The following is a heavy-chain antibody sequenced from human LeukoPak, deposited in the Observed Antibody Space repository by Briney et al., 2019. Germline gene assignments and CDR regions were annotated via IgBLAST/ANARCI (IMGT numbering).Heavy chain of an antibody. CDR2: IKQDGSEK. CDR3: AREVDTAMVLMDY. Sequence: GGSLRLSCAASGFTFSSYWMSWVRQAPGKGLEWVANIKQDGSEKYYVDSVKGRFTISRDNAKNSLYLQMNSLRAEDTAVYYCAREVDTAMVLMDYWGQGTLVTVSS. V-gene: IGHV3-7*01. J-gene: IGHJ4*02. D-gene: IGHD5-18*01. CDR1: GFTFSSYW.